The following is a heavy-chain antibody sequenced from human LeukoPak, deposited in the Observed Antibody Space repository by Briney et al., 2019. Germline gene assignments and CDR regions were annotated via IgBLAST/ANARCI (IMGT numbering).Heavy chain of an antibody. D-gene: IGHD2-2*01. CDR3: ARLSYCSSTSCYWGYYYYMDV. J-gene: IGHJ6*03. CDR2: IYTSGST. Sequence: SETLSLTCTVSGGSISSYYWSWIRQPPGKGPEWIGYIYTSGSTNYNPSLKSRVTISVDTSKNQFSLKLSSVTAADTAVYYCARLSYCSSTSCYWGYYYYMDVWGKGTTVTVSS. CDR1: GGSISSYY. V-gene: IGHV4-4*09.